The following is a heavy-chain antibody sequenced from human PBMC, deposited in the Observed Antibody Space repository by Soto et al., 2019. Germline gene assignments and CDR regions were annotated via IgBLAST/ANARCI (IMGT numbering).Heavy chain of an antibody. CDR1: GFTFSSYA. V-gene: IGHV3-30-3*01. CDR3: ARDMIAVAAHTYYFDY. D-gene: IGHD6-19*01. Sequence: GGSLRLSCAASGFTFSSYAMHWVRQAPGKGLEWVAVISYDGSNKYYADSVKGRFTISRDNSKNTLYLQMNSLRAEDTAVYYCARDMIAVAAHTYYFDYRGQGTQVTVSS. J-gene: IGHJ4*01. CDR2: ISYDGSNK.